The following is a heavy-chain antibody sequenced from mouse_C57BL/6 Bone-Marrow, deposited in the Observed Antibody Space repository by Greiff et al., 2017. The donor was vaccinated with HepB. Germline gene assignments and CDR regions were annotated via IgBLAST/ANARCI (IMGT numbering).Heavy chain of an antibody. Sequence: VMLVESGAELARPGASVKLSCKASGYTFTSYGISWVKQRTGQGLEWIGEIYPRSGNTYYNEKFKGKATLTADKSSSTAYMELRSLTSEDSAVYFCASLGNYFDYWGQGTTLTVSS. J-gene: IGHJ2*01. V-gene: IGHV1-81*01. D-gene: IGHD4-1*01. CDR2: IYPRSGNT. CDR3: ASLGNYFDY. CDR1: GYTFTSYG.